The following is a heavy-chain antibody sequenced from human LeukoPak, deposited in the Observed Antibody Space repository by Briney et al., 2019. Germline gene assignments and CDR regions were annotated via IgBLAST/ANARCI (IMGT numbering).Heavy chain of an antibody. CDR2: TYYRSKWSN. V-gene: IGHV6-1*01. Sequence: PSQTLSLTCGISGDSVSSNSATWNWLRQSPSRGLEWLGRTYYRSKWSNDYAVSVKSRITINPDTSKNQFSLQLNSATPEDTAVYYCARGIADSTGYYYVDYWGQGTLVTVSS. D-gene: IGHD3-22*01. CDR1: GDSVSSNSAT. J-gene: IGHJ4*02. CDR3: ARGIADSTGYYYVDY.